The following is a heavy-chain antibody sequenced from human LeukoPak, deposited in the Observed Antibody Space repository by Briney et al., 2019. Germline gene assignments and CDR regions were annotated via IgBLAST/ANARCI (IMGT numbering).Heavy chain of an antibody. Sequence: GGSLRLSCAASGFTFSSYAMNWVRQAPGKGLEWVSAISGTGGRTFYADSGKGRFTISRDNFKNTLYLQMNSLRAEDTAVYYCAKAYYYEWDAFDIWGQGTMVTVSS. D-gene: IGHD3-22*01. V-gene: IGHV3-23*01. CDR1: GFTFSSYA. J-gene: IGHJ3*02. CDR2: ISGTGGRT. CDR3: AKAYYYEWDAFDI.